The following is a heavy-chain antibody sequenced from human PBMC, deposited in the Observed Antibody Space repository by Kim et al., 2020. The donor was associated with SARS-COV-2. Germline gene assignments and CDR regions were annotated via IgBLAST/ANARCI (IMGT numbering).Heavy chain of an antibody. D-gene: IGHD3-22*01. CDR1: GFIFDDYA. V-gene: IGHV3-43*02. CDR3: AKDFNPSYFDTSGASVDY. J-gene: IGHJ4*02. Sequence: GGSLRLSCAASGFIFDDYAMHWVRQTPGKGLEWVSFITGDGGSTFYADSVKGRFTISRYNTNNSLYLQMNSLRTEDTAFYYCAKDFNPSYFDTSGASVDYWGQGTLVTVSS. CDR2: ITGDGGST.